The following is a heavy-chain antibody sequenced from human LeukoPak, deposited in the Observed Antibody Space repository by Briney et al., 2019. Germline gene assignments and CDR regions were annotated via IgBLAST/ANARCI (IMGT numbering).Heavy chain of an antibody. J-gene: IGHJ4*02. CDR1: GFTFSNAW. D-gene: IGHD6-19*01. Sequence: GGSLRLSCAASGFTFSNAWMSWVRQAPGKGLEWVSAITGRGDGTYYADLVKGRFTISRDNSKNTLYLQMNSLRAEDTAAYYCAKGTERYREVSSFDFWGQGTLVTVSS. CDR3: AKGTERYREVSSFDF. CDR2: ITGRGDGT. V-gene: IGHV3-23*01.